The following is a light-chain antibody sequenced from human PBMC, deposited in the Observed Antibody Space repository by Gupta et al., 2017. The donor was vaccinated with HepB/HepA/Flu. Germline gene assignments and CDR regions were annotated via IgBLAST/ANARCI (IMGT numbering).Light chain of an antibody. V-gene: IGKV3-11*02. CDR3: QQRTNCPPPFT. J-gene: IGKJ4*01. CDR1: QSEGVS. Sequence: EIVFTQSPATLSLSLGERATLSCRTRQSEGVSLAWYQHRPGQAPRVLLHDSSTRAPGIPARFSGGGSGRDFTLTTASLEPEDFAVYFCQQRTNCPPPFTFGEGTKVEIK. CDR2: DSS.